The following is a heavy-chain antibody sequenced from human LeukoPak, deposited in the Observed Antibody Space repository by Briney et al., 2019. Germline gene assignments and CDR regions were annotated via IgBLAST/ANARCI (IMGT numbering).Heavy chain of an antibody. CDR2: ISAYNGNT. CDR1: RYTFTSYG. J-gene: IGHJ3*02. Sequence: GASVKVSYKPSRYTFTSYGSSWVRQAPGHRLEWMGWISAYNGNTNYPQKHQPRVTITTDPSTITAYMELRSLRSDDPTVYYCVKDYPGHACDIWGQGTMVTVSS. CDR3: VKDYPGHACDI. V-gene: IGHV1-18*01.